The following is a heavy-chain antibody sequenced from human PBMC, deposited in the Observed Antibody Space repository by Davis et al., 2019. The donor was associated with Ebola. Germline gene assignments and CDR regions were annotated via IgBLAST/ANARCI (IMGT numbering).Heavy chain of an antibody. CDR1: GFTFSSYS. V-gene: IGHV3-48*02. CDR2: ISSSSSTI. Sequence: GESLKISCAASGFTFSSYSMNWVRQAPGKGLEWVSYISSSSSTIYYADSVKGRFTISRDNAKNSLYLQMNSLRDDDTAVYYCAREIGIAAAGFDYWGQGTLVTVSS. D-gene: IGHD6-13*01. CDR3: AREIGIAAAGFDY. J-gene: IGHJ4*02.